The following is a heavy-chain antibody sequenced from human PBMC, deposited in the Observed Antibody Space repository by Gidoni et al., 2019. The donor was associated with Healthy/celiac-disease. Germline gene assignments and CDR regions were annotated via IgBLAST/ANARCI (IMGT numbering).Heavy chain of an antibody. Sequence: EVQLVESGGGLVKPGGSLRLSCAASGFTFRSYSMNWVRQAPGKGLEWVSSISSSSSYIYYADSVKGRFTISRDNAKNSLYLQMNSLRAEDTAVYYCARDRDPDSGWYLRHSGAFDIWGQGTMVTVSS. CDR1: GFTFRSYS. J-gene: IGHJ3*02. V-gene: IGHV3-21*01. CDR2: ISSSSSYI. CDR3: ARDRDPDSGWYLRHSGAFDI. D-gene: IGHD6-19*01.